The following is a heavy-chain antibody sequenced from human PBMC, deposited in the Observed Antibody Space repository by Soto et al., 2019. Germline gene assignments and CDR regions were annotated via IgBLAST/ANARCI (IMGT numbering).Heavy chain of an antibody. CDR3: ATDSATSYFGMDV. CDR2: VNDSGST. V-gene: IGHV4-34*01. Sequence: PSETLSLTCAVYGGSFTGNYRSWIRQPPGKGLEWIGEVNDSGSTNFNPSLKSRVTISVDTSKKQFTLMLTSVTAADTAVYYCATDSATSYFGMDVWGHGTTVTVSS. D-gene: IGHD1-26*01. CDR1: GGSFTGNY. J-gene: IGHJ6*02.